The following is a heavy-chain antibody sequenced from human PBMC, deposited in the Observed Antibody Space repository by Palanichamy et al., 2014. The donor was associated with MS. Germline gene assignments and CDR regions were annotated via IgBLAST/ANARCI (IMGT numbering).Heavy chain of an antibody. J-gene: IGHJ6*02. Sequence: EVQLLESGGGLVQPGGSLRLSCAASGFTFSSYAMSWVRQAPGKGLEWVSAISGSGGSTYYADSVKGRFTISRDNSKNTLYLQMNSPRAEDTAVYYCAKADYGDYYYYGMDVWGQGTTVTVSS. D-gene: IGHD4-17*01. CDR3: AKADYGDYYYYGMDV. CDR1: GFTFSSYA. CDR2: ISGSGGST. V-gene: IGHV3-23*01.